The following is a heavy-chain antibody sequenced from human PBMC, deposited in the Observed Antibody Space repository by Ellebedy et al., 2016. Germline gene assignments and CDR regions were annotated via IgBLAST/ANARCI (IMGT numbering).Heavy chain of an antibody. D-gene: IGHD5-18*01. J-gene: IGHJ4*02. CDR3: ATTPSYGSY. CDR2: VYPGGAT. Sequence: GESLKISXAASGFTLRSNYVTWVRQAPGKGLEWVSLVYPGGATSYADSVKGRFTVSTDYSKNTLYLQMNSVRAEDAAVYYCATTPSYGSYWGQGSLVTVSS. V-gene: IGHV3-53*01. CDR1: GFTLRSNY.